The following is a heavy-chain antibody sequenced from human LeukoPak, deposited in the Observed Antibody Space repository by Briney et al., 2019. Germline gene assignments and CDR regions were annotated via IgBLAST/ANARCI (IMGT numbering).Heavy chain of an antibody. V-gene: IGHV3-23*01. CDR1: GFTFSSYA. CDR2: ISGSGGST. Sequence: GGSLRLSCAASGFTFSSYAMSWVRQAPGKGLEWVSAISGSGGSTYYADSVKGRFTISRDNAKSSLYLQMNSLRAEDTAVYYCARGGYGDYSTAYWGQGTLVTVSS. J-gene: IGHJ4*02. D-gene: IGHD4-17*01. CDR3: ARGGYGDYSTAY.